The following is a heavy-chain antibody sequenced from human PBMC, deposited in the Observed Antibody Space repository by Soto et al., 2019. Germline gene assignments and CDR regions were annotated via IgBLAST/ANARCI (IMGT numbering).Heavy chain of an antibody. Sequence: RGSLTTSCKCSGYTFTSYWIVWSLQMPGKGLEWMGIIYPGDSDTRYSPSFQGQVTISADKSISTAYLQWSSLKASDTAMYYCARHTNYYYGMDVWGQGTTVTVSS. V-gene: IGHV5-51*01. CDR2: IYPGDSDT. CDR3: ARHTNYYYGMDV. CDR1: GYTFTSYW. D-gene: IGHD3-3*01. J-gene: IGHJ6*02.